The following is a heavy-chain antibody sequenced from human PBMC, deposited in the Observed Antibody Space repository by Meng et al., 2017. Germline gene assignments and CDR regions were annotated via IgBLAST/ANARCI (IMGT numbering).Heavy chain of an antibody. CDR1: GYTFNSYY. Sequence: QVQLVQSGAEGKKPGASGKVSCKASGYTFNSYYMHWVRQAPGQGLEWMGIINPSGGSTSYAQKFQGRVTMTRDTSTSTVYMELSSLRSEDTAVYYCARGGNVRDGCNYWGQGTLVTVSS. CDR2: INPSGGST. D-gene: IGHD5-24*01. CDR3: ARGGNVRDGCNY. J-gene: IGHJ4*02. V-gene: IGHV1-46*02.